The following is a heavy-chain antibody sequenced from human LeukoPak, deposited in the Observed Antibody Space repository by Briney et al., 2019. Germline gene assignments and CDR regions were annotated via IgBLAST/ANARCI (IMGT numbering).Heavy chain of an antibody. Sequence: GASVKVSCKVSGYTLTELSMHWVRQAPGQGLEWMGWIDPKTGDTHYAQMFQGRVTVTRDTSISTAYMELSRLRSDDTAVLYCARDLGTRFANSFDIWGHGTTVTVSS. CDR1: GYTLTELS. CDR2: IDPKTGDT. V-gene: IGHV1-2*02. D-gene: IGHD3-3*01. CDR3: ARDLGTRFANSFDI. J-gene: IGHJ3*02.